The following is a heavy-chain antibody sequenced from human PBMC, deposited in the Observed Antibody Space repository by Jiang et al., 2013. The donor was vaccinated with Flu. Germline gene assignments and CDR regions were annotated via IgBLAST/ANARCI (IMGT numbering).Heavy chain of an antibody. D-gene: IGHD2/OR15-2a*01. CDR2: LNPNSGDT. CDR3: GRDPNTPVPVDY. J-gene: IGHJ4*02. Sequence: PGHGLEWMGWLNPNSGDTRYEQKFQGRVTMTRDTSITTAYMELNRLTSDDTAVYYCGRDPNTPVPVDYWGQGTLVTVFS. V-gene: IGHV1-2*02.